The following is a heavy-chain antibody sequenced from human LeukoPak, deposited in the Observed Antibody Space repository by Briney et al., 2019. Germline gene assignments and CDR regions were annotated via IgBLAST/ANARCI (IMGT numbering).Heavy chain of an antibody. CDR2: PSASYT. V-gene: IGHV5-10-1*01. Sequence: PSASYTNYSPSLQGHVTISADKSISTAYLQWSSLKASDTAMYYCARHSLLWFGELGDAFDIWGQGTMVTVSS. J-gene: IGHJ3*02. CDR3: ARHSLLWFGELGDAFDI. D-gene: IGHD3-10*01.